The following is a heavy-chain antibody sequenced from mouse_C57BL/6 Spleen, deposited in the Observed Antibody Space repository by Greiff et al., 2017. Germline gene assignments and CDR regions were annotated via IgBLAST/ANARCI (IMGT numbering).Heavy chain of an antibody. V-gene: IGHV5-16*01. CDR3: GRDMPYWYFDV. J-gene: IGHJ1*03. D-gene: IGHD6-5*01. CDR2: INYDGSST. CDR1: GFTFSDYY. Sequence: EVKLVESEGGLVQPGSSMKLSCTASGFTFSDYYMAWVRQVPEKGLEWVANINYDGSSTYYLDSLKSRFIISRDNAKNILYLQMSSLKSEDTATYYCGRDMPYWYFDVWGTGTTVTVSS.